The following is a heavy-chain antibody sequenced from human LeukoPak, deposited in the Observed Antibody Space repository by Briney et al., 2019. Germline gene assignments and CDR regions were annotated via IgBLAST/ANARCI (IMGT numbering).Heavy chain of an antibody. CDR1: GYTFTGYY. CDR2: INPNSGGT. J-gene: IGHJ3*02. Sequence: ASVKVSCKASGYTFTGYYMHWVRQAPGQGLEWMGWINPNSGGTNFAQKFQGRVTMTRDTSISTAYMELNRLTSDDTAVYYCARDGPGTYYYDTGPRYDTFDIWGQGTMVTVSS. V-gene: IGHV1-2*02. CDR3: ARDGPGTYYYDTGPRYDTFDI. D-gene: IGHD3-22*01.